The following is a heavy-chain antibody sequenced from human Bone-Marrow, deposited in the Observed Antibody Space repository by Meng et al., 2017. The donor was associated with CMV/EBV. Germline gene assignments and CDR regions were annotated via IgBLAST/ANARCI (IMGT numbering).Heavy chain of an antibody. D-gene: IGHD1-26*01. Sequence: CTVSGGSISSYYRSWIRQPPGKGLEWIGYIYYSGSTNYNPSLKSRVTISVDTSKNQLSLKLSSVTAADTAVYYCAREEYSGSYLDYWGQGTLVTVSS. CDR1: GGSISSYY. CDR3: AREEYSGSYLDY. J-gene: IGHJ4*02. CDR2: IYYSGST. V-gene: IGHV4-59*01.